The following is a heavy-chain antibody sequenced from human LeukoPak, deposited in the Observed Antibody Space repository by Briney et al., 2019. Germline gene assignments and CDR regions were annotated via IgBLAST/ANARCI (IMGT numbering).Heavy chain of an antibody. CDR2: INPNSGGT. CDR1: GYTFTGYY. D-gene: IGHD6-19*01. Sequence: ASVNVSCKASGYTFTGYYMHWVRQAPGQGLEWMGWINPNSGGTNYAQKFQGRVTMTRDTSISTAYMELSRLRSDDTAVYYCARAATGWLQPDFDYWGQGTLVTVSS. CDR3: ARAATGWLQPDFDY. V-gene: IGHV1-2*02. J-gene: IGHJ4*02.